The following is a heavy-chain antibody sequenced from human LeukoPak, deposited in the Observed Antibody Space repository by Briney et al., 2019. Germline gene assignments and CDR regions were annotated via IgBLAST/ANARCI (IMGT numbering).Heavy chain of an antibody. CDR2: IYYSGST. V-gene: IGHV4-59*01. D-gene: IGHD3-22*01. Sequence: SETLSLTCTVSGGSISSYYWSWIRQPPGKGLEWIGYIYYSGSTNYNPSLKSRVTISVDTSKNQFSLKLSSVTAADTAVYYCARDKYYYDSSGHCMAFDIWGQGTMVTVSS. CDR1: GGSISSYY. CDR3: ARDKYYYDSSGHCMAFDI. J-gene: IGHJ3*02.